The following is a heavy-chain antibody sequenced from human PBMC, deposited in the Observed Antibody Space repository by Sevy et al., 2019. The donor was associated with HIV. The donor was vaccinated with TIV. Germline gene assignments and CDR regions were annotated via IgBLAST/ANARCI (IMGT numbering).Heavy chain of an antibody. CDR1: GFTFSKYW. D-gene: IGHD1-7*01. Sequence: GGSLRLSCAASGFTFSKYWMGWVRQAPGKGLEWVANIKQDAGQKYYVDSVKGRFTISGDNAKNSLYLQRNSLRAEDTAVYFCARDDGNYYFHYWGQGTLVTVSS. CDR2: IKQDAGQK. CDR3: ARDDGNYYFHY. V-gene: IGHV3-7*01. J-gene: IGHJ4*02.